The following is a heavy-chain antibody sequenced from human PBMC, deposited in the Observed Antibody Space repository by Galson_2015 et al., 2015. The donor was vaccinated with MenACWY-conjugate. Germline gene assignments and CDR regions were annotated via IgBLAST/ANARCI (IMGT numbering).Heavy chain of an antibody. CDR1: GASLPSNY. CDR2: IRENGGL. Sequence: ETLSLTRTVFGASLPSNYLSWFPQAPRGGLERVAYIRENGGLKENPPLKGRVPLSAGKTQNTFSRRLISVTAADTAVYYCARIPTWGSSYGYFDHWGQGILVAVSS. V-gene: IGHV4-59*08. J-gene: IGHJ4*02. D-gene: IGHD5-18*01. CDR3: ARIPTWGSSYGYFDH.